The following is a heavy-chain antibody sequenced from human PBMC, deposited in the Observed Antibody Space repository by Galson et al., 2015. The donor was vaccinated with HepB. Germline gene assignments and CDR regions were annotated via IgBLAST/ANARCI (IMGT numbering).Heavy chain of an antibody. V-gene: IGHV1-2*02. CDR2: INPNSGGT. J-gene: IGHJ4*02. CDR3: ARDRAYCGGDCYEGYYFDY. Sequence: SVKVSCKASGYTFTGYYMHWVRQAPGQGLEWMGWINPNSGGTNYAQKFQGRVTMTRDTSISTAYIELSRLRSDDTAVYYCARDRAYCGGDCYEGYYFDYWGQGTLVTVSS. CDR1: GYTFTGYY. D-gene: IGHD2-21*01.